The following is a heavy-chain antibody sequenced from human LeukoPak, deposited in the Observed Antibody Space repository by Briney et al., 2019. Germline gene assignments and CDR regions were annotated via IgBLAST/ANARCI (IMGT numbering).Heavy chain of an antibody. CDR3: ARDRIAVRTARRVSHYGMDV. Sequence: PSETLSLTCTVSGGSISSGGDYWSWIRQHPGKGLEWIGYIYYSGSTYYNPSLKSRVTISADTSKNQFSLKLSSVTAADTAVYYCARDRIAVRTARRVSHYGMDVWGQGTTVTVSS. D-gene: IGHD6-19*01. CDR2: IYYSGST. V-gene: IGHV4-31*03. CDR1: GGSISSGGDY. J-gene: IGHJ6*02.